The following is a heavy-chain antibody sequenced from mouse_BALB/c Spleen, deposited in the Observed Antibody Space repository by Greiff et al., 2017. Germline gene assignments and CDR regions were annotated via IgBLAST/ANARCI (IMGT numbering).Heavy chain of an antibody. CDR3: ARNPLRRTGGYYFDY. V-gene: IGHV2-2*02. Sequence: VKLVESGPGLVQPSQSLSITCTVSGFSLTSYGVHWVRQSPGKGLEWLGVIWSGGSTDYNAAFISRLSISKDNSKSQVFFKMNSLQANDTAIYYCARNPLRRTGGYYFDYWGQGTTLTVSS. J-gene: IGHJ2*01. CDR1: GFSLTSYG. D-gene: IGHD2-12*01. CDR2: IWSGGST.